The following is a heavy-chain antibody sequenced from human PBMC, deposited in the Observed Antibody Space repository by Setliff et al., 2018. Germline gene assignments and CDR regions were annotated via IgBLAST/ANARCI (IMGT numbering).Heavy chain of an antibody. CDR1: GYNFTIYC. CDR3: ARGGYSYGYDHGFDI. Sequence: ASVKVSCKASGYNFTIYCMHWVRQAPGHRLEGMGWINSGNDNTKYSQNFQGRVTITRDTSASTAYMALSSLRFEDTAVYSCARGGYSYGYDHGFDIWGQGTMVTVSS. D-gene: IGHD5-18*01. V-gene: IGHV1-3*01. J-gene: IGHJ3*02. CDR2: INSGNDNT.